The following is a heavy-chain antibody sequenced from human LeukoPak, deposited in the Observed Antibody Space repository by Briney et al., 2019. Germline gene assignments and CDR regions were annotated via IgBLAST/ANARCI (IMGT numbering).Heavy chain of an antibody. J-gene: IGHJ4*02. CDR1: GFTFSGSA. D-gene: IGHD1-26*01. V-gene: IGHV3-15*01. CDR2: KAKAHGGTI. Sequence: GGSLRLSCAASGFTFSGSAMHWVRQASGKGLEWVGRKAKAHGGTIEYAAPVKGRFTISRDDSKNTLYLQMNSLKTEDTAVYYCTPDGVGVEGATYDNWGQGTLVSVSS. CDR3: TPDGVGVEGATYDN.